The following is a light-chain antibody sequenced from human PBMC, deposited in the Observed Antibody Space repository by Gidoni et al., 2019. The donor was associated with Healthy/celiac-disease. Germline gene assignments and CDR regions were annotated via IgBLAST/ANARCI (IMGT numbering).Light chain of an antibody. J-gene: IGKJ1*01. CDR3: QKYNSAPWT. V-gene: IGKV1-27*01. CDR2: AAS. CDR1: QGISNY. Sequence: DIQMTQPPSSLSASVGDRVTITCRARQGISNYLAWYQQKQGKVPKLLIYAASTLQSGVPSRFSGSGSGTDFTLTISSLQPEDVATYYCQKYNSAPWTFGQGTKVEIK.